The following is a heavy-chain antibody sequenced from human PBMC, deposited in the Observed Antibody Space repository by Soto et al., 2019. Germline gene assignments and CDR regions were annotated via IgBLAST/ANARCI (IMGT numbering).Heavy chain of an antibody. V-gene: IGHV6-1*01. CDR1: GDSVSSNSAA. Sequence: PSQTLSLTCAISGDSVSSNSAAWNWIRQSPSRGLEWLGRTYYRSKWYNDFAVSVESRITINPDPSKNQFSLQLNSVTPADTAVYYCARGEITLLGGMDVWGQGTTVTVSS. J-gene: IGHJ6*02. D-gene: IGHD3-10*01. CDR2: TYYRSKWYN. CDR3: ARGEITLLGGMDV.